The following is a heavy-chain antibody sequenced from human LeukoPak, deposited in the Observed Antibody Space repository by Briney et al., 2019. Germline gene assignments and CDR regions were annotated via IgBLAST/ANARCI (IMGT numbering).Heavy chain of an antibody. Sequence: PSETLSLTCAVYGESLNSYYWSWVRRPPGEGREWIGEIYESGTTEYNPSLKSRVTISMVPSKQQFSLSLSSVTAADTAVYYCARGAWATRLGSWGLGTPVVVSS. CDR2: IYESGTT. D-gene: IGHD2-15*01. V-gene: IGHV4-34*01. J-gene: IGHJ4*02. CDR3: ARGAWATRLGS. CDR1: GESLNSYY.